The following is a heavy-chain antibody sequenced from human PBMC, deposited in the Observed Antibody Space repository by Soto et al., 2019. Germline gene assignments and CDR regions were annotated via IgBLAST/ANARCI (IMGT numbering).Heavy chain of an antibody. V-gene: IGHV1-2*02. Sequence: QVQLVQSGAEVKKPGSSVKVSCKASGGIFSSYVISWVRQAPGQGLEWMGEISPKSGGTRYAQKFQGRVTMTKDTSINTVYMELSNLSPDDTAVYYCGRGRSGELVVFYWGQGTLVTVHS. CDR3: GRGRSGELVVFY. CDR2: ISPKSGGT. CDR1: GGIFSSYV. D-gene: IGHD1-7*01. J-gene: IGHJ4*02.